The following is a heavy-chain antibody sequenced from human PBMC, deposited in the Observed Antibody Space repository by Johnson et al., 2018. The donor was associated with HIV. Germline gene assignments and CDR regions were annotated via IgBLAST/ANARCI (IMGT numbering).Heavy chain of an antibody. CDR2: IRYDGSNK. Sequence: QVQLVESGGGVVQPGGSLRLSCAASGLTLSRCDMHWVRQAPGKGLEWVAFIRYDGSNKYYADSVTGRFTISRDNSKNTLYLQMNSLRAEDTAVYYCAKELGIPSGWYRGAFDIWGQGTLVTVSS. D-gene: IGHD6-19*01. J-gene: IGHJ3*02. CDR3: AKELGIPSGWYRGAFDI. V-gene: IGHV3-30*02. CDR1: GLTLSRCD.